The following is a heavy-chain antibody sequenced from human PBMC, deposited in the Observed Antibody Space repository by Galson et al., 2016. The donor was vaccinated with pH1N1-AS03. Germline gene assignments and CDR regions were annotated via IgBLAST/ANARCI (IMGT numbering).Heavy chain of an antibody. J-gene: IGHJ3*01. CDR1: GYGFNGYW. CDR3: ARPAHYDSSGRDALDV. Sequence: QSGAEVKKPGDSLKTSCKSSGYGFNGYWTGWVRQMPGKGLEWMGIIFPGDSDTRYSPSFQGQVTISADKSTRTTYLQWRSLKASDTAIYYCARPAHYDSSGRDALDVWGQGTMLIVSS. D-gene: IGHD3-22*01. CDR2: IFPGDSDT. V-gene: IGHV5-51*03.